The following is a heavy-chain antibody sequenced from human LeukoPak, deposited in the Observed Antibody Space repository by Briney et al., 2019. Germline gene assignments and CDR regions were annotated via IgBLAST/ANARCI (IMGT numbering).Heavy chain of an antibody. CDR2: ISYDRSNK. CDR1: GFTFSSYG. CDR3: AKGGGYGDYVSFDY. Sequence: GGSLRLSCAASGFTFSSYGMHWVRQAPGKGLEWVAVISYDRSNKYYADSVKGRFTISRDNSKNTLYLQMNSLRAEDTAVYYCAKGGGYGDYVSFDYWGQGTLVTVSS. D-gene: IGHD4-17*01. V-gene: IGHV3-30*18. J-gene: IGHJ4*02.